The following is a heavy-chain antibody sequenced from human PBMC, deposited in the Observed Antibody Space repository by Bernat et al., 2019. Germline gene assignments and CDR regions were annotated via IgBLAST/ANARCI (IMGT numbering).Heavy chain of an antibody. Sequence: EVQLVESGGGLVQPGGSLRLSCSASGFSFSTYAMHWVRQAPGKGLEYVSAITDNGGNTYYAGSVAGRFTISRDNSKNTLNLQMSSLRVEETAVYYCVMSSSGWYGDWGQGTLVTVSS. J-gene: IGHJ4*02. CDR3: VMSSSGWYGD. CDR2: ITDNGGNT. D-gene: IGHD6-19*01. V-gene: IGHV3-64D*06. CDR1: GFSFSTYA.